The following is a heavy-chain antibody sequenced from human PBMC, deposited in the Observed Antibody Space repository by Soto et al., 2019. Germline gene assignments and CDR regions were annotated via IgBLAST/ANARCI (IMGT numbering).Heavy chain of an antibody. J-gene: IGHJ4*02. CDR3: VRYLHDRGSYYDS. V-gene: IGHV6-1*01. CDR2: TYYRSKWYY. D-gene: IGHD1-26*01. CDR1: GDSVSSNSAA. Sequence: PAQTLSLTCAISGDSVSSNSAAWNWIRQSPSRGLEWLGRTYYRSKWYYDYAVSVKSRITISPDTSKNQFSLQLNSVTPEDTAVYYCVRYLHDRGSYYDSWGQGTLVSVSS.